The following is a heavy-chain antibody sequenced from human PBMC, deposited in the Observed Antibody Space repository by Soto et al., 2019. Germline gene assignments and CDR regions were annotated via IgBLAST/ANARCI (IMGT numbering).Heavy chain of an antibody. J-gene: IGHJ4*02. V-gene: IGHV3-23*01. CDR1: GFTFSSYA. D-gene: IGHD4-4*01. CDR2: ISGSGGST. Sequence: GGSLRLSCAASGFTFSSYAMSWVRQAPGKGLEWVSAISGSGGSTYYADSVKGRFTISRDNSKNTLYLQMNSLRAEDTAVYYCASFSDDYGNKFDYWGQGTLVTVSS. CDR3: ASFSDDYGNKFDY.